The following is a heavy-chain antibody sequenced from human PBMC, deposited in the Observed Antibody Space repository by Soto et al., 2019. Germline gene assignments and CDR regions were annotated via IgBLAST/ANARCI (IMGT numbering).Heavy chain of an antibody. J-gene: IGHJ4*02. CDR1: GGSIRSGDYY. CDR2: IYYSGST. D-gene: IGHD3-3*01. CDR3: ARAPRFLEWLPYYFDY. V-gene: IGHV4-30-4*01. Sequence: SETLSLTSTVSGGSIRSGDYYWIWIRQPPGKGLEWIGYIYYSGSTYYNPSLKSRVTISVDTSKNQFSLKLSSVTAADTAVYYCARAPRFLEWLPYYFDYWGQGTLVTVCS.